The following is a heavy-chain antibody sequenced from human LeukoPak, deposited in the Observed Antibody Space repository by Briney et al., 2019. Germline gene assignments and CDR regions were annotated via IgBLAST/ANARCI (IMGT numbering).Heavy chain of an antibody. V-gene: IGHV1-2*02. J-gene: IGHJ4*02. CDR3: ARDAVDYGGNPYYFDY. CDR1: GYTFTGYY. D-gene: IGHD4-23*01. Sequence: ASVKVSCKASGYTFTGYYMHWVRQAPGQGLERMGWINPNSGGTNYAQTFQGRVTMTRDTSISTAYMELSKLRSDDTAVYYCARDAVDYGGNPYYFDYWGQGTLVTVSS. CDR2: INPNSGGT.